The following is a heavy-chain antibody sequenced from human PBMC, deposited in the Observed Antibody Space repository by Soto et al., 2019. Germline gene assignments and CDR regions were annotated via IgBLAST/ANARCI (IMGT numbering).Heavy chain of an antibody. CDR3: ARWWSGSRQGFDP. J-gene: IGHJ5*02. Sequence: QVQLQESGPGLVKPSQTLSLTCTVSGGSISSGDYYWSWIRQHPGKGLEWIGYIYYSGSTHYNPSLKSRATISVDTSKNQFSLKLSSVTAADTAVYYCARWWSGSRQGFDPWGQGTLVTVSS. CDR2: IYYSGST. CDR1: GGSISSGDYY. D-gene: IGHD3-3*01. V-gene: IGHV4-31*03.